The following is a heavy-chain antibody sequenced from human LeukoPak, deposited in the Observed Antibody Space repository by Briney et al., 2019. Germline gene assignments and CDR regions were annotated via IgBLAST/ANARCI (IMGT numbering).Heavy chain of an antibody. Sequence: GGSLRLSCAASGFTFSSYSMNWVRQAPGKGLEWVSSISSSSSYIYYADSVKGRFTISRDNAKNSLYLQMNSLRAEDTALYYCAKDPSYDFWSGYYPFDYWGQGTLVTVSS. CDR3: AKDPSYDFWSGYYPFDY. V-gene: IGHV3-21*04. CDR2: ISSSSSYI. CDR1: GFTFSSYS. J-gene: IGHJ4*02. D-gene: IGHD3-3*01.